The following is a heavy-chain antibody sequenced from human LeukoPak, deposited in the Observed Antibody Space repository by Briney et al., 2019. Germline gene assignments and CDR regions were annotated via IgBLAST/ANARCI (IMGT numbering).Heavy chain of an antibody. CDR1: GGSFSGYY. D-gene: IGHD3-3*01. V-gene: IGHV4-34*01. Sequence: SETLSLTCAVYGGSFSGYYWSWIRQPPGKGLEWIGEINHSGSTNYNPSLKSRVTISVDTSKIQFSLKLSSVTAADTAVYYCARGYDFWSGYYWNWFDPWGQGTLVTVSS. J-gene: IGHJ5*02. CDR3: ARGYDFWSGYYWNWFDP. CDR2: INHSGST.